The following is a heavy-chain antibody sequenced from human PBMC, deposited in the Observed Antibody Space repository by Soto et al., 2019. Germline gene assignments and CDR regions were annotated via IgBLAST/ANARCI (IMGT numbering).Heavy chain of an antibody. V-gene: IGHV3-33*01. CDR2: IWYDGSNK. D-gene: IGHD2-21*02. Sequence: QVQLVESGGGVVQPGRSLRLSCAASGFTFSSYGMHWVRQAPGKGLEWVAVIWYDGSNKYYADSVKGRFTISRYNSKNTLYLQMNSLRAEDTAVYYCARSSYCGGDCYLFDYWGQGTLVTVSS. CDR3: ARSSYCGGDCYLFDY. J-gene: IGHJ4*02. CDR1: GFTFSSYG.